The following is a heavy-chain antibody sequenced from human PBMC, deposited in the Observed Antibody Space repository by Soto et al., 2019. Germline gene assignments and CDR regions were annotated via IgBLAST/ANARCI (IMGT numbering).Heavy chain of an antibody. CDR1: GDTFTIFA. Sequence: QVQLVQSGAEVKKPGSSVKVSCKASGDTFTIFAISWVRQAPGQGLEWMGGIIPTIGTTNYAQRFQGRITITGDESTGTAYMELSSLKSEGTAVYYCARDLGSGYDPGDYWGQGTLVTVSS. CDR3: ARDLGSGYDPGDY. CDR2: IIPTIGTT. V-gene: IGHV1-69*12. J-gene: IGHJ4*02. D-gene: IGHD5-12*01.